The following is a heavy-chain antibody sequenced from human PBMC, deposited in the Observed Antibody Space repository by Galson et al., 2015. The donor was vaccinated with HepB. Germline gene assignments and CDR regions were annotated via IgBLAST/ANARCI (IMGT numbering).Heavy chain of an antibody. D-gene: IGHD1-7*01. V-gene: IGHV1-69*13. CDR1: GGTFSSYA. CDR3: ARDYGLELGWFDP. CDR2: IIPIFGTA. J-gene: IGHJ5*02. Sequence: SVKVSCKASGGTFSSYAISWVRQAPGQGLEWMGGIIPIFGTANYAQKFQGRVTITADESTSTVYMELSSLRSEDTAVYYCARDYGLELGWFDPWGQGTLVTVSS.